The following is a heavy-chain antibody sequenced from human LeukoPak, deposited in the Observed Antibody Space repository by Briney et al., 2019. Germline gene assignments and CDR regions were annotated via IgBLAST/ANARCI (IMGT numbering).Heavy chain of an antibody. D-gene: IGHD2-2*01. J-gene: IGHJ4*02. V-gene: IGHV3-30*02. Sequence: GGSLRLSCAASGFTFSSYGMHWVRQAPGKGLEWVAFIRYDGSNKYYADSVKGRFTISRDNSKNTLYLQMNSLRAEDTAMYYCAKDENYCSGTSCYKNQSDYWGQGTLVTVSS. CDR2: IRYDGSNK. CDR1: GFTFSSYG. CDR3: AKDENYCSGTSCYKNQSDY.